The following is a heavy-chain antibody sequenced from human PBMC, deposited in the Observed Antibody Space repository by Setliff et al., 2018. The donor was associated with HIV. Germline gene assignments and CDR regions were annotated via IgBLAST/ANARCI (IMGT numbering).Heavy chain of an antibody. D-gene: IGHD1-1*01. CDR3: ARDVRGKHYVDS. CDR2: VNGNDDLI. CDR1: GYTFTSYY. J-gene: IGHJ4*02. Sequence: ASVKVSCKASGYTFTSYYMHWVRQAPGQGLEWMGWVNGNDDLINNAEKFQGRITVTKDTSTSTAYMELRSLRSDDTAVYYCARDVRGKHYVDSWGQGTLVTVSS. V-gene: IGHV1-18*04.